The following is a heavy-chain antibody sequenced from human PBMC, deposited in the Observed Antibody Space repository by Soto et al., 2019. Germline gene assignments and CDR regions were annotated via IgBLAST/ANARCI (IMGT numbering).Heavy chain of an antibody. CDR3: ASLDCSSTSCYPQYYYYYYMDV. CDR2: IYSGGST. CDR1: GFTVSSNY. D-gene: IGHD2-2*01. V-gene: IGHV3-66*01. Sequence: GSLRLSCAASGFTVSSNYMSWVRQAPGKGLEWVSVIYSGGSTYYADSVKGRFTISRDNSKNTLYLQMNSLRAEDTAVYYCASLDCSSTSCYPQYYYYYYMDVWGKGTTVTAP. J-gene: IGHJ6*03.